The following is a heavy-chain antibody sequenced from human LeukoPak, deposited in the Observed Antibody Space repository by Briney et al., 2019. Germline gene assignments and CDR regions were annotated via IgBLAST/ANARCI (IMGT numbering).Heavy chain of an antibody. CDR2: INPNSGGT. D-gene: IGHD6-13*01. J-gene: IGHJ4*02. CDR3: TIAAAGTGFFDY. CDR1: GYTFTGYY. Sequence: ASVKVSCKTSGYTFTGYYMHWVRQAPGQGLEWMGWINPNSGGTNYAQKFQGRVTMTRDTSISTAYMELSRLRSDDTAVYYCTIAAAGTGFFDYWGQGTLVTVSS. V-gene: IGHV1-2*02.